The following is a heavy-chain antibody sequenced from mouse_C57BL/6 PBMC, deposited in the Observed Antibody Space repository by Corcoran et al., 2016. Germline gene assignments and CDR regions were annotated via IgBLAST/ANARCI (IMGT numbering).Heavy chain of an antibody. CDR1: GYSITSGYY. Sequence: DVQLQESGPGLVKPSQSLSLTCSVTGYSITSGYYWNWIRQFPGNKLEWMGYISYDGSNNYNPSLKNRISITRDTSKNQFFLKLNSVTTEDTATYYCARDYGSSYYCDYWGQGTTLTVSS. CDR3: ARDYGSSYYCDY. CDR2: ISYDGSN. V-gene: IGHV3-6*01. D-gene: IGHD1-1*01. J-gene: IGHJ2*01.